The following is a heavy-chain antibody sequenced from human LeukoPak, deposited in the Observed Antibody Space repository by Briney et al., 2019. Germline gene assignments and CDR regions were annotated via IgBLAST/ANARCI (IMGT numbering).Heavy chain of an antibody. Sequence: SETLSLTCTVSGGSISSGGYYWSWIRQHPGKGLEWIGYIYYSGSTYYNPSLKSRVTISVDTSKNQFSLKLSSVTAADTAVYYCARDRTHLGYYYYGMDVWGQGTTVTVSS. V-gene: IGHV4-31*03. CDR1: GGSISSGGYY. CDR3: ARDRTHLGYYYYGMDV. CDR2: IYYSGST. J-gene: IGHJ6*02.